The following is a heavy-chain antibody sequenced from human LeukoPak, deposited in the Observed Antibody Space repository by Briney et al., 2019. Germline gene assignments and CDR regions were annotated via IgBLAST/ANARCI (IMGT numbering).Heavy chain of an antibody. V-gene: IGHV3-30*18. D-gene: IGHD2-21*02. Sequence: GRSLRLSCAASGFTFSSYGMHWVRQAPGKGPEWVAVISYDGSNKYYADSVKGRFTISRDNSKNTLYLQMNSLRAEDTAVYYCAKVNCGGDCYSGDFDYWGQETLVTVSS. CDR2: ISYDGSNK. CDR3: AKVNCGGDCYSGDFDY. CDR1: GFTFSSYG. J-gene: IGHJ4*02.